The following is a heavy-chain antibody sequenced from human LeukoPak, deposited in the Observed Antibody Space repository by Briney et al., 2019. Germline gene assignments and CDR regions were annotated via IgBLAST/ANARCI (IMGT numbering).Heavy chain of an antibody. D-gene: IGHD3-22*01. J-gene: IGHJ4*02. V-gene: IGHV3-23*01. CDR1: GFTFSSYT. CDR2: ITTGGPNT. CDR3: AKAPLSYDSSGPFDY. Sequence: GGSLRLSCTASGFTFSSYTMSWVRQAPGKGLKWVSTITTGGPNTYYADSVKGRFTVSRDDSKNTLYLQMNSLRAEDTAVYYCAKAPLSYDSSGPFDYWDQGTLVTVSS.